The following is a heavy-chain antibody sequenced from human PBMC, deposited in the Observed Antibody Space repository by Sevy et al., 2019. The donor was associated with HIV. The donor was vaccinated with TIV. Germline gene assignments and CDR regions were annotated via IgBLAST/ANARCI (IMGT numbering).Heavy chain of an antibody. CDR2: IRSEVYGGTT. Sequence: GGSLRLSCTASGFTFGEYSMSWFRQAPGKGLEWVSFIRSEVYGGTTEYAASVKGGFTITTDDSKSIAYLQMSSLKTEDTAVYYCTGGRRVYADYGVDYWGQGTLVTVSS. CDR1: GFTFGEYS. V-gene: IGHV3-49*03. D-gene: IGHD4-17*01. J-gene: IGHJ4*02. CDR3: TGGRRVYADYGVDY.